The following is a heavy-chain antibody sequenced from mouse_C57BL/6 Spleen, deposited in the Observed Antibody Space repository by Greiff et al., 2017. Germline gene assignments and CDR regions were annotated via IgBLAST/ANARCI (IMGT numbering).Heavy chain of an antibody. J-gene: IGHJ2*01. CDR2: IDPSDSET. CDR3: ASEGDSSGSHFDY. D-gene: IGHD3-2*02. CDR1: GYTFTSYW. V-gene: IGHV1-52*01. Sequence: QVQLQQPGAELVRPGSSVKLSCKASGYTFTSYWMHWVKQRPIQGLEWIGNIDPSDSETHYNQKFKDKATLTVDKSSSTAYMQLSSLTSEDSAVYYCASEGDSSGSHFDYWGQGTTLTVSS.